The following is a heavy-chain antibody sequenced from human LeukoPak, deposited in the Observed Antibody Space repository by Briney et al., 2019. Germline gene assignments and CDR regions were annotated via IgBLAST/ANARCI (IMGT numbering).Heavy chain of an antibody. CDR2: ISAYNGNT. V-gene: IGHV1-18*01. CDR1: GYTFTSYG. Sequence: ASVKVSCKASGYTFTSYGISWVRQAPGQGLEWMGWISAYNGNTNYAQKLQGRVTMTTDTSTSTAYMELRSLSSDDTAVYYCALISGYYSNFDYWGQGALVTVSS. CDR3: ALISGYYSNFDY. D-gene: IGHD3-22*01. J-gene: IGHJ4*02.